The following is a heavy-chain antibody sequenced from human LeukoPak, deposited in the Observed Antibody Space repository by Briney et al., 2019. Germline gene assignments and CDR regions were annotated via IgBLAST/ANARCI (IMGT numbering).Heavy chain of an antibody. CDR2: INPSGGGT. D-gene: IGHD3-10*01. J-gene: IGHJ5*02. CDR3: ARHEYDYGSGSYRP. CDR1: GYTFSDYF. Sequence: ASVKVSCKASGYTFSDYFIHWVRQAPGQGLEWMGIINPSGGGTSYSQKLQGRVTMTRDMSTSTVYMELSSLTSEDTAVYYCARHEYDYGSGSYRPWGQGTLVTVSS. V-gene: IGHV1-46*01.